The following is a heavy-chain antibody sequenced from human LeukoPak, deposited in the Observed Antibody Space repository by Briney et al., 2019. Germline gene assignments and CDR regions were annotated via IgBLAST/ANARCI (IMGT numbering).Heavy chain of an antibody. CDR1: GFTFSSYA. Sequence: GGSLRLSCAASGFTFSSYAMSWVRQAPGKGLEWVSAISGSGGSTYYADSVKGRFTISRDNSKNTLCLQMNSLRAEDTAVYYCAKDRPHYYGSGVYFDYWGQGTLVTVSS. CDR2: ISGSGGST. D-gene: IGHD3-10*01. V-gene: IGHV3-23*01. J-gene: IGHJ4*02. CDR3: AKDRPHYYGSGVYFDY.